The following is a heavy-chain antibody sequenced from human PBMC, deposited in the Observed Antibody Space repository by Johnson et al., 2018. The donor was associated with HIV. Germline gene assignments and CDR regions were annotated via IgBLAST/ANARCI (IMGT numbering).Heavy chain of an antibody. CDR1: GFTFSSYA. Sequence: QVQLVESGGGVVQPGRSLRLSCAASGFTFSSYAMHWVRQAPGKGLEWVAVISYDGSNKYYADSVKGRFTISRDNSKNTLYLQMNSLRAEDTAVYFCASYATTVVMEGFAFDIWGQGTMVTVSS. CDR2: ISYDGSNK. J-gene: IGHJ3*02. V-gene: IGHV3-30*14. CDR3: ASYATTVVMEGFAFDI. D-gene: IGHD4-23*01.